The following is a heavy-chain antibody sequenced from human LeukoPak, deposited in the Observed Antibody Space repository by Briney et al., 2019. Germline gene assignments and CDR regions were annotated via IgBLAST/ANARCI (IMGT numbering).Heavy chain of an antibody. CDR1: GGSISSGGYY. CDR3: ARSSYCTGTSCPLLY. V-gene: IGHV4-31*03. D-gene: IGHD2-15*01. Sequence: SQTLSLTCTVSGGSISSGGYYWSWIRQHPGKGLEWVGYIYYSGSTYYNPSLKSRVTISVDTSKNQFSLKLSSVTAADSAVYYCARSSYCTGTSCPLLYGGQGTLVTVSA. CDR2: IYYSGST. J-gene: IGHJ4*02.